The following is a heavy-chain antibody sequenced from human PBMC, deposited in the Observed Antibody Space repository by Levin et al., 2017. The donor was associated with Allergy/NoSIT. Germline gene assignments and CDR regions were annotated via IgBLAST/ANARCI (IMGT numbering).Heavy chain of an antibody. J-gene: IGHJ3*02. CDR1: GFTFSSYA. CDR3: AKVLGQGLRYFDWLLAVAFDI. CDR2: ISGSGGST. Sequence: GESLKISCAASGFTFSSYAMSWVRQAPGKGLEWVSAISGSGGSTYYADSVKGRFTISRDNSKNTLYLQMNSLRAEDTAVYYCAKVLGQGLRYFDWLLAVAFDIWGQGTMVTVSS. D-gene: IGHD3-9*01. V-gene: IGHV3-23*01.